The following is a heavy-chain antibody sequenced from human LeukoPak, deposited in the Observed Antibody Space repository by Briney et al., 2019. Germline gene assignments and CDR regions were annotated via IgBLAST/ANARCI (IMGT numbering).Heavy chain of an antibody. CDR3: ASRTYCGGDCYLRYFDY. V-gene: IGHV4-39*01. CDR2: IYYSGST. Sequence: PSETLSLTCTVSGGSISSSSYYWGWIRQPPGKGLEWIGRIYYSGSTYYNPSLKSRVTISVDTSKNQFSLKLSSVTAADTAVYYCASRTYCGGDCYLRYFDYWGQGTLVTVSS. D-gene: IGHD2-21*02. J-gene: IGHJ4*02. CDR1: GGSISSSSYY.